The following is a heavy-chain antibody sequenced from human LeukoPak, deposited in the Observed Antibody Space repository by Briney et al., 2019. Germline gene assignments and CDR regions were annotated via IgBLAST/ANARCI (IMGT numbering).Heavy chain of an antibody. CDR2: INHSGST. CDR1: GGSFSGYY. CDR3: TTPLWFGELLGGGGY. J-gene: IGHJ4*02. D-gene: IGHD3-10*01. Sequence: SETLSLTCAVYGGSFSGYYWSWIRQPPGKGLEWIGEINHSGSTNYNPSLKSRVTISVDTSKNQFSLKLSSVTAADTAVYYCTTPLWFGELLGGGGYWGQGTLVTVSS. V-gene: IGHV4-34*03.